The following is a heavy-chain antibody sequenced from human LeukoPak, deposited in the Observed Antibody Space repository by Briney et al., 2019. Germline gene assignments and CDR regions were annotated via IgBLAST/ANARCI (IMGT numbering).Heavy chain of an antibody. V-gene: IGHV3-23*01. CDR2: INGGGVNT. CDR1: GFTFSSYA. CDR3: AKEPYDSGSYCFDY. Sequence: GGSLRLSCAASGFTFSSYAMSWVRQAPGKGLEWVSTINGGGVNTHYADSVKGRFTISRDNSKNTLYLQMNSLRAEDTAVYYCAKEPYDSGSYCFDYWGQGTLVTVSS. J-gene: IGHJ4*02. D-gene: IGHD1-26*01.